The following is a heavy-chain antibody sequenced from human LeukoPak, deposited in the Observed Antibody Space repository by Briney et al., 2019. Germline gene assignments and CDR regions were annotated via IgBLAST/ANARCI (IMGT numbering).Heavy chain of an antibody. CDR3: ESVPATTGFDY. CDR1: GYTFTDYY. D-gene: IGHD4-11*01. Sequence: RASVKVSCKASGYTFTDYYMHWVRQAPGQGLEWMGWINPNSGATNYAQRFQGRVTMTRDTSISTAYMELIRLTSDDTAVYFCESVPATTGFDYWGQGTLVTVSS. CDR2: INPNSGAT. J-gene: IGHJ4*02. V-gene: IGHV1-2*02.